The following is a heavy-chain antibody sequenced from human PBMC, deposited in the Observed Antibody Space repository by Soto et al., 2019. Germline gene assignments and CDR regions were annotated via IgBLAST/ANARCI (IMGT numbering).Heavy chain of an antibody. V-gene: IGHV3-7*05. Sequence: GFLRLSCADSGFTYSRYWMSWVSQAAGKGLEWVVTIKQDVSEKYYVDSVKRRFTISRDNAKSSRYQQMNSLSTEDTAVYYCARDLVYSEGQTQDYYDYGMDVWGQVTTVTVS. CDR1: GFTYSRYW. D-gene: IGHD3-9*01. CDR2: IKQDVSEK. J-gene: IGHJ6*02. CDR3: ARDLVYSEGQTQDYYDYGMDV.